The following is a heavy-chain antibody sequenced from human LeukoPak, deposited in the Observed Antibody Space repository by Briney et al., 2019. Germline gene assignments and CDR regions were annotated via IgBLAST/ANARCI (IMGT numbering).Heavy chain of an antibody. CDR3: ARPREGYNWNYYDY. CDR1: GYSFTSYW. J-gene: IGHJ4*02. V-gene: IGHV5-51*01. D-gene: IGHD1-20*01. Sequence: GESLKISCKGSGYSFTSYWIGWVRQMPGKGLGWMGIIYPGDSDTRYSPSFQGQVTISAEKSISTDYLQWSSLKASDTAMYYCARPREGYNWNYYDYWGQGTLVTVSS. CDR2: IYPGDSDT.